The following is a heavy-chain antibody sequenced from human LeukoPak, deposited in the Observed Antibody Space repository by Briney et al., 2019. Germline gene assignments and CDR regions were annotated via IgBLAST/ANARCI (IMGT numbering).Heavy chain of an antibody. D-gene: IGHD3-3*01. V-gene: IGHV1-24*01. J-gene: IGHJ4*02. Sequence: ASVKVSCKVSGYTLTELSMHWVRQAPGKGLEWMGGFDPEDGVTIYAQKFQGRVTMTEDTSTDTAYMELSSLRSEDTAVYYCATDLLWSGYYRTIAYWGQGTLVTVSS. CDR2: FDPEDGVT. CDR1: GYTLTELS. CDR3: ATDLLWSGYYRTIAY.